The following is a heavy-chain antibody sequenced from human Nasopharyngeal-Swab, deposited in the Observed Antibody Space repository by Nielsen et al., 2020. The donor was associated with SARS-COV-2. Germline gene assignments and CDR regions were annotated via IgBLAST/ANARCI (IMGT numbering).Heavy chain of an antibody. J-gene: IGHJ4*02. V-gene: IGHV1-2*06. CDR3: ASPYCTNGVCYSRAGFDS. D-gene: IGHD2-8*01. Sequence: ASVKVSCKASGYTFTGYYMHWVRQAPGQGLEWMGRINPNSGGTNYAQKFQGRVTMTSDTSISTAYMELSSLRSDDTAVYYCASPYCTNGVCYSRAGFDSWGQGSLVTVSS. CDR1: GYTFTGYY. CDR2: INPNSGGT.